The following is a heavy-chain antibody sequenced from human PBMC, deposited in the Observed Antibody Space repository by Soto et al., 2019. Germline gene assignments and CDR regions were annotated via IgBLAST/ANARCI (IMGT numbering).Heavy chain of an antibody. Sequence: SLRLSCAASGFTFSSYGMHWVRQAPGKGLEWVAVISYDGSNKYYADSVKGRFTISRDNSKNTLYLQMNSLRAEDTAVYYCAKLIVVAAADDFDYWGQGTLVTASS. D-gene: IGHD6-13*01. V-gene: IGHV3-30*18. CDR3: AKLIVVAAADDFDY. CDR1: GFTFSSYG. J-gene: IGHJ4*02. CDR2: ISYDGSNK.